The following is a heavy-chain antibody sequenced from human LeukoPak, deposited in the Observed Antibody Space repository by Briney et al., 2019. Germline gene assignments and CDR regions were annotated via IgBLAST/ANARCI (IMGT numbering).Heavy chain of an antibody. CDR3: ASYCSGGSCYSPWWYFDL. V-gene: IGHV3-30-3*01. J-gene: IGHJ2*01. CDR2: ISYDGSNK. D-gene: IGHD2-15*01. CDR1: GFTFSSCA. Sequence: GGSLRLSCAASGFTFSSCAMHWVRQAPGKGLEWVAVISYDGSNKYYADSVKGRFTISRDNSKNTLYLQMNSLRAEDTAVYYCASYCSGGSCYSPWWYFDLWGRGTLVTVSS.